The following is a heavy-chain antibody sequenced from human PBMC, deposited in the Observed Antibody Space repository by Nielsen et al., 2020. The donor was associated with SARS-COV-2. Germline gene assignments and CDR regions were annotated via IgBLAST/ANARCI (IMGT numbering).Heavy chain of an antibody. Sequence: GESLKISCAASGFPLTSYSMTWVRQAPGKGLEWISYISGDGLTIKYADSVKGRFTISRDTAKKSLYLQMNSLRAEDTAVYYCASGIYGSYAFDIWGQGTMVTVSS. CDR2: ISGDGLTI. D-gene: IGHD1-26*01. CDR1: GFPLTSYS. V-gene: IGHV3-48*01. J-gene: IGHJ3*02. CDR3: ASGIYGSYAFDI.